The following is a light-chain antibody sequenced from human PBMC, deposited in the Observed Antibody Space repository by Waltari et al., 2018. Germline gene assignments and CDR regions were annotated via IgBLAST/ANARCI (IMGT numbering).Light chain of an antibody. J-gene: IGKJ1*01. CDR2: WAS. Sequence: DIVMTQSPDSLAVSLGERATIICKSSQSVLYISNSKNSLDWYQQKPGQPPKLLIYWASTRESGVPDRFSGSGSGTDFTLTISSLQAEDVAVYYCQQYYSTPWTFGQGTKVEIK. V-gene: IGKV4-1*01. CDR3: QQYYSTPWT. CDR1: QSVLYISNSKNS.